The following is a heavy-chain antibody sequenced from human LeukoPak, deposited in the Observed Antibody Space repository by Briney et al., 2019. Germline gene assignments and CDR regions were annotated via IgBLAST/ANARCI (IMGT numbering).Heavy chain of an antibody. CDR2: IYYSGST. Sequence: SETLSLTCTVSGGSISSSSYYWGWIRQPPGKGLEWIGSIYYSGSTYYNPSLKSRVTISVDTSKNQFSLKLSSVTAADTAVYYCARDGTLLYDILTGYYLSGCWFDPWGQGTLVTVSS. CDR3: ARDGTLLYDILTGYYLSGCWFDP. J-gene: IGHJ5*02. V-gene: IGHV4-39*07. CDR1: GGSISSSSYY. D-gene: IGHD3-9*01.